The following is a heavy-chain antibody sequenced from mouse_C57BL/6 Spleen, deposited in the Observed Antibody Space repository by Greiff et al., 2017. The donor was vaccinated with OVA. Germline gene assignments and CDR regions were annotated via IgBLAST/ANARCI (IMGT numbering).Heavy chain of an antibody. CDR2: INPNNGGT. CDR1: GYTFTDYN. Sequence: VQLKQSGPELVKPGASVKMSCKASGYTFTDYNMHWVKQSHGKSLAWIGYINPNNGGTSYNQKFKGKATLTVNKSSSPAYMELRSLTSEDSAVYYCARSGWLLLFAYWGQGTLVTVSA. J-gene: IGHJ3*01. D-gene: IGHD2-3*01. CDR3: ARSGWLLLFAY. V-gene: IGHV1-22*01.